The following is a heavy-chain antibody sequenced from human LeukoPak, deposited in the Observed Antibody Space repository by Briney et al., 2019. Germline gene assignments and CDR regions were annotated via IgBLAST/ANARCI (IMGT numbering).Heavy chain of an antibody. CDR2: ISYDGSNK. J-gene: IGHJ4*02. Sequence: GGSLRLSCAASGFTFSSYAMHWVRQAPGKGLEWVAVISYDGSNKCYADSVKGRFTISRDNAQDSLYLQMNSLRPEDTALYYCAFLLGNFYNPDFWGQGTLVTVSS. D-gene: IGHD3-10*01. CDR1: GFTFSSYA. CDR3: AFLLGNFYNPDF. V-gene: IGHV3-30-3*01.